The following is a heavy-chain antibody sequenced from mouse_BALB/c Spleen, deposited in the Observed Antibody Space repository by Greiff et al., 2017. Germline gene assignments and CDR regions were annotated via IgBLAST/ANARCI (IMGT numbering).Heavy chain of an antibody. CDR2: ISTYYGDA. CDR3: AREGSSPNYFDY. Sequence: QVQLQQSGAELVRPGVSVKISCKGSGYTFTDYAMHWVKQSHAKSLEWIGVISTYYGDASYNQKFKGKATMTVDKSSSTAYMELARLTSEDSAIYYCAREGSSPNYFDYWGQGTTLTVSS. V-gene: IGHV1S137*01. CDR1: GYTFTDYA. J-gene: IGHJ2*01. D-gene: IGHD1-1*01.